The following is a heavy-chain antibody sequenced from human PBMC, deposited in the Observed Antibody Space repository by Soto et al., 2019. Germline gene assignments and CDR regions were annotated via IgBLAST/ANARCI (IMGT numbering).Heavy chain of an antibody. CDR2: ISTYNGNT. D-gene: IGHD6-13*01. Sequence: QVQLVQSGAEVKKPGASVKVSCKTSGYTFTMYGISWGRQAPEQGLEWMGWISTYNGNTNSAQKFQGRVTMTTDTSTSTAYMELRSLRSDDTAVYYCARSPYTNSWYYFDYWGQGTLVTVSS. CDR3: ARSPYTNSWYYFDY. J-gene: IGHJ4*02. V-gene: IGHV1-18*01. CDR1: GYTFTMYG.